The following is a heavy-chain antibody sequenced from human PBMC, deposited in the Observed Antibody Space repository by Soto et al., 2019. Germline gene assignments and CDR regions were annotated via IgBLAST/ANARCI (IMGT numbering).Heavy chain of an antibody. J-gene: IGHJ4*02. V-gene: IGHV3-74*01. D-gene: IGHD3-10*01. CDR3: TRGPRSTSSGTGAF. Sequence: GGSLRLSCAASGFTFSMYWMHWVRQVPGKGPEWVSRINDDGISTNYADSVKGRFTISRDNAKNTLYLQMNALRVEDTAVYYCTRGPRSTSSGTGAFWGQGALVTVSS. CDR1: GFTFSMYW. CDR2: INDDGIST.